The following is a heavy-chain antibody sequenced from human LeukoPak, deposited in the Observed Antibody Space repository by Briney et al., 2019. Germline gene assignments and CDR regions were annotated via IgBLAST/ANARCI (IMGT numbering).Heavy chain of an antibody. D-gene: IGHD6-19*01. J-gene: IGHJ4*02. CDR3: ARTDHIAVAGGGRVGY. CDR2: IYYSGST. CDR1: GGSISSSSYY. Sequence: PSETLSLTCTVSGGSISSSSYYWGWIRQPPGKGLEWIGSIYYSGSTYYNPSLKSRVTISVDTSKNQFSLKLSSVTAADTAVYYCARTDHIAVAGGGRVGYWGQGTLVSVSS. V-gene: IGHV4-39*07.